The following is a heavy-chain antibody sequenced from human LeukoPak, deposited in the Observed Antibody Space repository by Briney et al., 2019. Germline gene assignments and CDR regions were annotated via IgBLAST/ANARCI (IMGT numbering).Heavy chain of an antibody. CDR1: GGPISSYY. D-gene: IGHD2-21*02. CDR2: IYHSGST. J-gene: IGHJ2*01. V-gene: IGHV4-59*12. CDR3: AREYCGGDCYYWYFDL. Sequence: SETLSLTCTVSGGPISSYYWSWIRQPPGKGLEWIGEIYHSGSTNYNPSLKSRVTISVDKSKNQFSLKLSSVTAADTAVYYCAREYCGGDCYYWYFDLWGRGTLVTVSS.